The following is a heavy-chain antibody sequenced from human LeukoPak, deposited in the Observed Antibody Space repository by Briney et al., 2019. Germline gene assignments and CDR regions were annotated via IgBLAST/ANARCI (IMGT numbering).Heavy chain of an antibody. Sequence: SETLSLTCTVSGGSISSYYWSWIRQPPGKGLEWIGYIYYSGSTNYNPSLKSRVTISVDTSKNQFSLKLSSVTAADTAVYYCARTLFGVVTTLFDYWGQGTLVTVSS. J-gene: IGHJ4*02. CDR2: IYYSGST. CDR3: ARTLFGVVTTLFDY. V-gene: IGHV4-59*01. D-gene: IGHD3-3*01. CDR1: GGSISSYY.